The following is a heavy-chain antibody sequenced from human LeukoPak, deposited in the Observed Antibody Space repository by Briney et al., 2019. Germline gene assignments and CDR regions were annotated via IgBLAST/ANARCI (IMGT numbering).Heavy chain of an antibody. V-gene: IGHV5-10-1*01. CDR2: IDPSDSYT. D-gene: IGHD6-19*01. J-gene: IGHJ4*02. CDR1: GYSFTSYW. CDR3: ARPSSGWYVLDY. Sequence: SGESLQISCKGSGYSFTSYWIGWVRQMPGKGLEWMGRIDPSDSYTNYSPSFQGHVTISADKSISTAYLQWSSLKASDTAMYYCARPSSGWYVLDYWGQGTLVTVSS.